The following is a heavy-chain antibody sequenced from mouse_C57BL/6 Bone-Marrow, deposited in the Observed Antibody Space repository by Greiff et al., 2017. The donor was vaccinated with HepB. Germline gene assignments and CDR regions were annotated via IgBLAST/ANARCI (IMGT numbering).Heavy chain of an antibody. CDR2: IWTGGGT. CDR1: GFSLTSYA. Sequence: VMLVESGPGLVAPSQSLSITCTVSGFSLTSYAISWVRQPPGKGLEWLGVIWTGGGTNYNSALKSRLSISQDNSKSQVFLKMNSLQTDDTARYYCARNHYGSRGDWFAYWGQGTLVTVSA. CDR3: ARNHYGSRGDWFAY. J-gene: IGHJ3*01. V-gene: IGHV2-9-1*01. D-gene: IGHD1-1*01.